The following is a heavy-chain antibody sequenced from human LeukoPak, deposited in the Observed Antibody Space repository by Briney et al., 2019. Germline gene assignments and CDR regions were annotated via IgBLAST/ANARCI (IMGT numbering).Heavy chain of an antibody. CDR3: ARARAYSNQGSYYYGMDV. J-gene: IGHJ6*02. CDR2: ISYSGST. D-gene: IGHD4-11*01. CDR1: GGSIRRDY. V-gene: IGHV4-59*01. Sequence: SETLSLTCTVSGGSIRRDYWSWLRQPPGKGLEWIGYISYSGSTSYHPSLESRVTMSVDTSKNQVSLKVNSVTAADTAVYFCARARAYSNQGSYYYGMDVWGQGTTVTVSS.